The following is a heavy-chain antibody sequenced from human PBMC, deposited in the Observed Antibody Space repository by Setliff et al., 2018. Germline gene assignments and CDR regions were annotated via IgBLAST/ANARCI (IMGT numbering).Heavy chain of an antibody. CDR1: GFNFNSYS. V-gene: IGHV3-48*01. CDR2: ISSDSRTI. Sequence: PGGSLRLSCAASGFNFNSYSMNWVRQAPGKGLEWVSFISSDSRTIYYADSVKGRFTISRDNAKNSLYLQMNSLRAEDTAMYYCARGTFSDFWSGDYYDYWGQGTLVTVSS. D-gene: IGHD3-3*01. CDR3: ARGTFSDFWSGDYYDY. J-gene: IGHJ4*02.